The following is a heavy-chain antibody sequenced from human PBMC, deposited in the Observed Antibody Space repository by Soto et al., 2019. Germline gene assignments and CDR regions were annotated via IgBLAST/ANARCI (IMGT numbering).Heavy chain of an antibody. D-gene: IGHD3-10*01. CDR2: ISAYNGNT. CDR3: ARDASLYYYGSGSYF. J-gene: IGHJ4*02. V-gene: IGHV1-18*01. CDR1: GYTFTSYG. Sequence: VASVKVSCKASGYTFTSYGISWVRQAPGQGLEWMGWISAYNGNTNYAQKLQGRVTMTTDTSTSTAYMELRSLRSDDTAVYYCARDASLYYYGSGSYFWGQGTLVTVSS.